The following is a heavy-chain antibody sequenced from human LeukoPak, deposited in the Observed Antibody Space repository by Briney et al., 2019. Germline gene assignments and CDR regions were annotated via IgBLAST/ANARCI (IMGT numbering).Heavy chain of an antibody. CDR3: ATGDSGWYNY. Sequence: QPGGPLRLSCAASGFTFRSSWMHWVRQGPAKGPVWVSRIKSDRRYLTYEDSVKGRCIISSGNAENTLYLQMNSLRVDDTAVYYCATGDSGWYNYWGQGTLVIVSA. D-gene: IGHD6-19*01. J-gene: IGHJ4*02. CDR1: GFTFRSSW. CDR2: IKSDRRYL. V-gene: IGHV3-74*03.